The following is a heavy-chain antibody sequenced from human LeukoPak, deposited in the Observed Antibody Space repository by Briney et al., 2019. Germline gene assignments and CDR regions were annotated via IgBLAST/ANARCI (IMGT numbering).Heavy chain of an antibody. CDR3: AKDMGNYYGSGNYYYYGMDV. V-gene: IGHV3-23*01. Sequence: GGSLRLSCAASGFTFSSYAMSWVRQAPGKGLEWVSAISGSGGSTYYADSVKGRFTISRDNSKNTLYLQMNSLRAEDTAVYYCAKDMGNYYGSGNYYYYGMDVWGQGTTVTVSS. CDR2: ISGSGGST. CDR1: GFTFSSYA. J-gene: IGHJ6*02. D-gene: IGHD3-10*01.